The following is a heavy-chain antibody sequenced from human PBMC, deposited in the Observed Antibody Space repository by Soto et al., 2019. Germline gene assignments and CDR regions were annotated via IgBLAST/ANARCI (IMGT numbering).Heavy chain of an antibody. CDR2: FSGSGAGT. CDR1: GFTFSSYA. V-gene: IGHV3-23*01. J-gene: IGHJ2*01. D-gene: IGHD4-17*01. Sequence: GGSLRLSCAASGFTFSSYAMSWVRQAPGKGLEWVSIFSGSGAGTYYADSVKGRFTVSRDDSKNTLYLQMNSLRADDTAVYYCAKEATVASYWYFDLWGRGTLVTSPQ. CDR3: AKEATVASYWYFDL.